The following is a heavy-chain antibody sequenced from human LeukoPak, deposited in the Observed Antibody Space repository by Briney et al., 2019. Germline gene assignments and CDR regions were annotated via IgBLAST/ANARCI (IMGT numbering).Heavy chain of an antibody. CDR1: GGSISTYY. CDR3: ARGLRGGEYFDY. CDR2: IYYSGST. V-gene: IGHV4-59*01. D-gene: IGHD2-21*01. Sequence: PSETLCLTCTVSGGSISTYYWSGIRQPPGKGLEWIAYIYYSGSTNYNPSLKSRVTISVDTSKNQFSLKLSSVTAADTAVYYCARGLRGGEYFDYGGQGTLVTVSS. J-gene: IGHJ4*02.